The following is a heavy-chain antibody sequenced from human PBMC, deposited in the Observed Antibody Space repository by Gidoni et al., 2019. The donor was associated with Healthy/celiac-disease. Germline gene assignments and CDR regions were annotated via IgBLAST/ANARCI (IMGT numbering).Heavy chain of an antibody. CDR1: GLTFSSYW. D-gene: IGHD2-21*02. CDR3: ATSSLAYCGGDCYSGVYYFDY. CDR2: IKSDGSST. V-gene: IGHV3-74*01. Sequence: EVQLVESGGGLVQPGGSLRLSCAASGLTFSSYWMHWFRQAPGKGLVWVSRIKSDGSSTSYADAVKGRFTISRDNAKNTLYLQMNSLRAEDTAVYYCATSSLAYCGGDCYSGVYYFDYWGQGTLVTVSS. J-gene: IGHJ4*02.